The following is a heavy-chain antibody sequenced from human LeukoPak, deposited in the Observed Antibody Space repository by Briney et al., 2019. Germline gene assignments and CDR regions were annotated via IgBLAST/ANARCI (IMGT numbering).Heavy chain of an antibody. J-gene: IGHJ4*02. Sequence: PGGSLRLSCAASGFTFSSYAMSWVRQAPGKGLEWVSAISGTRGSAYYADSVKGQFTISRDNSKSTVYLKMSSLRAEDTAVFYCAKASRTYGGTKSSLDYWGQGTLVTVSS. CDR1: GFTFSSYA. V-gene: IGHV3-23*01. CDR2: ISGTRGSA. D-gene: IGHD1/OR15-1a*01. CDR3: AKASRTYGGTKSSLDY.